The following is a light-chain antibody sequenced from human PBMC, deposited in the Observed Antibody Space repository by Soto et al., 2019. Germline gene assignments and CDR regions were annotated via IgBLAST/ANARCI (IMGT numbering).Light chain of an antibody. CDR2: DAS. CDR3: QQYVDLPPT. CDR1: QDINNY. V-gene: IGKV1-33*01. Sequence: DIQMTQSPSSLSASVGDRVTISCQASQDINNYLNWYQQKPGKAPKLLIYDASKLETGVPSRFSGSGSGTDFTFTISSLQPEDIATYYCQQYVDLPPTFGGGTEVDI. J-gene: IGKJ4*01.